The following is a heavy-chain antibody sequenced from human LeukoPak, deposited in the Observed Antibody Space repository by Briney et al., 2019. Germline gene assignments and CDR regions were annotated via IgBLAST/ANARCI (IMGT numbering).Heavy chain of an antibody. Sequence: SETLSLTCTVSGGSVSSGSYYWSWIRQPPGKGLEWIGYIYYSGSTNYNPSLKSRVTISVDTSENQFSLKLSSVTAADTAVYYCARDPLGYFDYWGQGTLVTVSS. CDR1: GGSVSSGSYY. D-gene: IGHD3-16*01. CDR3: ARDPLGYFDY. CDR2: IYYSGST. J-gene: IGHJ4*02. V-gene: IGHV4-61*01.